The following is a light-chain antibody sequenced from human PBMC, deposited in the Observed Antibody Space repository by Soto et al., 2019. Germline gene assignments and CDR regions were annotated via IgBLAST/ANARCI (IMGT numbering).Light chain of an antibody. Sequence: SYELTQPPSVSVAPVQTARITCGGNNIESKSVHWYQQRPGQAPVLVIYVDSDRPSGIPDRFSAYTSGNTAALTISRVEAGDEAAYYCQVWDTISDHYVFGSGTKLTVL. V-gene: IGLV3-21*02. J-gene: IGLJ1*01. CDR2: VDS. CDR3: QVWDTISDHYV. CDR1: NIESKS.